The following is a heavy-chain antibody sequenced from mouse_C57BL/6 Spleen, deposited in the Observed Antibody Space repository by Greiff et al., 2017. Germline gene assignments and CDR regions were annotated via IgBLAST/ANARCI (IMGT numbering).Heavy chain of an antibody. V-gene: IGHV1-55*01. D-gene: IGHD1-2*01. CDR3: ARMNGYYFDY. Sequence: VQLQQSGAELVKPGASVKMSCKASGYTFTSYWITWVKQRPGQGLEWIGDIYPGSGSTNYNEKFKSKATLTVDTSASTAYMQLISLTSEDSAVYYCARMNGYYFDYWGQGTTLTVSS. J-gene: IGHJ2*01. CDR2: IYPGSGST. CDR1: GYTFTSYW.